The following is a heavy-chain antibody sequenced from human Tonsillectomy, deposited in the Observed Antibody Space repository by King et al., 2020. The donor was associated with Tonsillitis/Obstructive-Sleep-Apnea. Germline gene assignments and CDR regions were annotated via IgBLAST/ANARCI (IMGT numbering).Heavy chain of an antibody. Sequence: QLVQSGGGLVQPGGSLRLSCSASGFTFSSYAMHWVRQAPGKGLEYVSAISSNGGGTYYADSVKGRFTISRDNSKNTLYLQMSSLRAEDTAVYYCVKASPRDVDNWGLTFDYWGQGTLVTVPS. V-gene: IGHV3-64D*06. CDR3: VKASPRDVDNWGLTFDY. D-gene: IGHD5-24*01. CDR1: GFTFSSYA. J-gene: IGHJ4*02. CDR2: ISSNGGGT.